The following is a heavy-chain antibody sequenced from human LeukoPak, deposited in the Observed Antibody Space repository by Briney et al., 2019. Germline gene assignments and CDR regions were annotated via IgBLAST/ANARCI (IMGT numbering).Heavy chain of an antibody. CDR2: IYYGGST. CDR1: GGSICSFY. Sequence: PSETLSLTCTHSGGSICSFYRRSIRQPPGKGLEWIGNIYYGGSTNYNPSLKSRVTISVGTSKNQFSLNLSSVTAADTDVYYCARGITRMDVWGQGTTVTVSS. J-gene: IGHJ6*02. V-gene: IGHV4-59*08. CDR3: ARGITRMDV.